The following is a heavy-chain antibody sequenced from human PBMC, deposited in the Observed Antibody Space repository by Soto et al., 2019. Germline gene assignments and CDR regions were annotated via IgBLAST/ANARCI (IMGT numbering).Heavy chain of an antibody. CDR1: GYSISSGYY. Sequence: SETLSLTCAVSGYSISSGYYWGWIRQPPGKGLEWIGSIYHSGSTYYNPSLKSRVTISVDTSKNQFSLKLSSVTAADTAVYYCARGAPTNRFGHSDFPYCGQGTLVTVSS. CDR2: IYHSGST. CDR3: ARGAPTNRFGHSDFPY. V-gene: IGHV4-38-2*01. J-gene: IGHJ4*02. D-gene: IGHD3-16*01.